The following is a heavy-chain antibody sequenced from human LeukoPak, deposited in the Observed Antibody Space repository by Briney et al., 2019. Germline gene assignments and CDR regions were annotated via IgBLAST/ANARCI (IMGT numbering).Heavy chain of an antibody. J-gene: IGHJ4*02. CDR2: ISAYNGNT. CDR1: GYTFTSYG. V-gene: IGHV1-18*01. Sequence: GSVRVSCKASGYTFTSYGISWVRQAPGQGLEWMGWISAYNGNTNYAQKLQGRVTITTDTSTSTAYMELRSLRSDDTTVYYCARDEAQQQLVKERFDYCGQGTLVTVSS. D-gene: IGHD6-13*01. CDR3: ARDEAQQQLVKERFDY.